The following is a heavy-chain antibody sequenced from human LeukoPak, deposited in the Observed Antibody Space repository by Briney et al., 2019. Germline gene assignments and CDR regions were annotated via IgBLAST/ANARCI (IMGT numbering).Heavy chain of an antibody. Sequence: GGSLRLSCAASGFTFSSYSMNWVRQAPGKGLEWVSSISSSSSYIYYADSVKGRLTISRDNAKNSLYLQMNSLRAEDTAVYYCARAYDSFNGRYLFPLYFHYWGQGTLVTVSS. CDR2: ISSSSSYI. V-gene: IGHV3-21*04. CDR1: GFTFSSYS. D-gene: IGHD3-9*01. CDR3: ARAYDSFNGRYLFPLYFHY. J-gene: IGHJ4*02.